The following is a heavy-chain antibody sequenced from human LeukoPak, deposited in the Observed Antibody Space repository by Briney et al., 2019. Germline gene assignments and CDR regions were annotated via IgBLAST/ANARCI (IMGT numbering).Heavy chain of an antibody. V-gene: IGHV4-34*01. CDR3: ARVGSSYVKTDGSRTGLGPTPTKYYSHMEA. CDR1: GGSFSGYY. CDR2: INHSGST. D-gene: IGHD5-18*01. J-gene: IGHJ6*03. Sequence: SETLSLTCAVYGGSFSGYYWSWIRQPPGKGLEWIGEINHSGSTNYNPSLKSRVTISGDTSKNQFSLKLSSVTAADTAVYFCARVGSSYVKTDGSRTGLGPTPTKYYSHMEAGAKGPRSPSP.